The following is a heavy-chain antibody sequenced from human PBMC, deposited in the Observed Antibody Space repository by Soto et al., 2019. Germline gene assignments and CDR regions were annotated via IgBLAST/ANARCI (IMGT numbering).Heavy chain of an antibody. D-gene: IGHD3-22*01. V-gene: IGHV3-30-3*01. CDR3: ARDYYDMEGAFDI. CDR1: GFTFSSYV. Sequence: QVQLVESGGGVVQPGRSLRLSCAASGFTFSSYVMHWVRQAPGKGLEWVAVISYDGSNKYYADSVKGRFTISRDNSKNTLYLQMNSLRAEDTAVYYCARDYYDMEGAFDIWGQGTMVTVSS. CDR2: ISYDGSNK. J-gene: IGHJ3*02.